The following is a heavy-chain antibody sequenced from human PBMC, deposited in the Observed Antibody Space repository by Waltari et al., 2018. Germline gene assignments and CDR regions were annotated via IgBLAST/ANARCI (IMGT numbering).Heavy chain of an antibody. Sequence: EEQLLQSGGGLVQPGGSLRLSCAASGFTFTTYAISWVRQAPGKGLEWVSAFNGRDGGAYYADSVKDRFTISSDNSRNTLYLQMNSLRAEDTAVYYCAKLRNYGTTWAGAFDCWGQGTLVTVSS. J-gene: IGHJ4*02. D-gene: IGHD3-10*01. CDR3: AKLRNYGTTWAGAFDC. CDR2: FNGRDGGA. CDR1: GFTFTTYA. V-gene: IGHV3-23*01.